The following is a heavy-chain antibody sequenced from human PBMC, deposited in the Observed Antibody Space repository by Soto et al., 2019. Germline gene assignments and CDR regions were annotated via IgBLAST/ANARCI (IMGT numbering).Heavy chain of an antibody. CDR3: ARASMVRETWDAFDI. Sequence: GGFLRLSCAASGSTFSSYDMHWVRQATGRGLEWVSAIGTAGDTYYPGSVKGRFTISRENAKNSLYLQMNSLRAGDTAVYYCARASMVRETWDAFDIWGQGTMVTVSS. CDR2: IGTAGDT. V-gene: IGHV3-13*01. J-gene: IGHJ3*02. CDR1: GSTFSSYD. D-gene: IGHD3-10*01.